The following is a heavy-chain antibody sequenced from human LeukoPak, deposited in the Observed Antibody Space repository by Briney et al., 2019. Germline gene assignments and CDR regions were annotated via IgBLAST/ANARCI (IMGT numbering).Heavy chain of an antibody. D-gene: IGHD3-10*01. CDR2: ISANNGNT. V-gene: IGHV1-18*01. CDR1: GYTFTTYG. Sequence: ASVKVSCKASGYTFTTYGITWVRQAPGQGLEWMGRISANNGNTNYAEKLQGRVTMTTDTSTSTAYMELTSLRSDDTAVYYCARYYYYGSGSYRPDPWGQGTLVTVSP. CDR3: ARYYYYGSGSYRPDP. J-gene: IGHJ5*02.